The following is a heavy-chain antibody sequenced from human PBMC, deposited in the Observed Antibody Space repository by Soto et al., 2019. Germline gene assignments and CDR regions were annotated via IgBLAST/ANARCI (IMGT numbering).Heavy chain of an antibody. D-gene: IGHD4-17*01. CDR2: IYYSGST. Sequence: SETLSLTCTVSGGSISSYYWSWIRQPPGKGLEWIGYIYYSGSTNYNPSLKSRVTISVDTSKNQFSLKLSSVTAADTAVYYCARYGDYVFDWFDPWGQGTLATVSS. CDR3: ARYGDYVFDWFDP. J-gene: IGHJ5*02. CDR1: GGSISSYY. V-gene: IGHV4-59*01.